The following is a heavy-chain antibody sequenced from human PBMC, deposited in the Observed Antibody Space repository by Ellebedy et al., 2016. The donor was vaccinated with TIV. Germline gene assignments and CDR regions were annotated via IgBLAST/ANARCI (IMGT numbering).Heavy chain of an antibody. Sequence: ASVKVSCKASGYTFTSYYMHWVRQAPGQGLEWMGWISAYNGNTNYAQKLQGRVTMTTDTSTSTAYMELRSLRSDDTAVYYCARQAVSGSYFNDYWGQGTLVTVSS. CDR2: ISAYNGNT. CDR3: ARQAVSGSYFNDY. J-gene: IGHJ4*02. CDR1: GYTFTSYY. V-gene: IGHV1-18*04. D-gene: IGHD1-26*01.